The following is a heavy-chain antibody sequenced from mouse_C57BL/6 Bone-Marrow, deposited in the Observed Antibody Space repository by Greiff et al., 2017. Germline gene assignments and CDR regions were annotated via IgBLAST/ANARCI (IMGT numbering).Heavy chain of an antibody. CDR2: ISGGGGNT. CDR3: ERPYYYGSSRYWYFDV. D-gene: IGHD1-1*01. J-gene: IGHJ1*03. Sequence: EVKLVESGGGLVKPGGSLKLSCAASGFTFSSYTMSWVRQTPEKRLEWVATISGGGGNTYYPDSVKGRFTISRDNAKNTLYLQMSSLRSEDTALYYCERPYYYGSSRYWYFDVWGTGTTVTVSS. CDR1: GFTFSSYT. V-gene: IGHV5-9*01.